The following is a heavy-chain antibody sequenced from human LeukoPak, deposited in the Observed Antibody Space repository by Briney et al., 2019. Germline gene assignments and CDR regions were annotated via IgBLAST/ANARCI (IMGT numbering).Heavy chain of an antibody. CDR1: GFTFSSYA. CDR2: ISYDGSNK. D-gene: IGHD1-26*01. V-gene: IGHV3-30*04. Sequence: RGSLRLSCAASGFTFSSYAMHWVRQAPGKGLEWVAVISYDGSNKYYADSVKGRFTISRDNSKNTLYLQMNSLRAEDTAVYYCARDGEPHHAKVQNPTKIDYWGQGTLVTVSS. CDR3: ARDGEPHHAKVQNPTKIDY. J-gene: IGHJ4*02.